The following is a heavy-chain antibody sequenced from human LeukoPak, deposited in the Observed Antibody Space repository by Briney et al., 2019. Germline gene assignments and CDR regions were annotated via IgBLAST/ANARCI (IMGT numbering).Heavy chain of an antibody. CDR1: GFTFSIYT. CDR3: ARDLHSGEVDI. Sequence: GSLRLSCAASGFTFSIYTMNWVRQAPGKEQNWVSSISSSSTYIYYADSVKGRFTISRDNAKNSLYLQMNSLRAEDTAVYYCARDLHSGEVDIWGQGTMVTVSS. V-gene: IGHV3-21*01. D-gene: IGHD7-27*01. J-gene: IGHJ3*02. CDR2: ISSSSTYI.